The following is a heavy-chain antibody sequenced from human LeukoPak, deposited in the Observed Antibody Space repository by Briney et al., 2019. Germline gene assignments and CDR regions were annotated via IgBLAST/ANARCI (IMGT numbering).Heavy chain of an antibody. J-gene: IGHJ4*02. Sequence: SETLSLTCTVSGGSISSGGYYWSWIRQPPGKGLEWIGYIYHSGSTYYNPSLKSRVTISVDRSKNQFSLKLSSVTAADTAVYYCARRYCSSTSCYSYYFDYWGQGTLVTVSS. CDR3: ARRYCSSTSCYSYYFDY. D-gene: IGHD2-2*02. CDR2: IYHSGST. V-gene: IGHV4-30-2*01. CDR1: GGSISSGGYY.